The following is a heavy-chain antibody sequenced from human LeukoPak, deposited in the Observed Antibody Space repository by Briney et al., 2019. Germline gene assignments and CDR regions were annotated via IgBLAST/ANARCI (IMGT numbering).Heavy chain of an antibody. CDR1: GFTFSSYA. CDR2: ISGSGGST. Sequence: AGGSLRLSCAASGFTFSSYAMSWVRQAPGKGLEWVSAISGSGGSTYYADSVKGRFTISRDNSKNTLYLQMNSLRAEDTAVYYCAKSPTDSGDSSCDYWGQGTLVTVSP. J-gene: IGHJ4*02. D-gene: IGHD4-17*01. CDR3: AKSPTDSGDSSCDY. V-gene: IGHV3-23*01.